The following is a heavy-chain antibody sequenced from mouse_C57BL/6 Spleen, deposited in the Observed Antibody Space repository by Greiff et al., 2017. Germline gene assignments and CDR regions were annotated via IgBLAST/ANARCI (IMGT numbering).Heavy chain of an antibody. CDR1: GYTFTSYW. J-gene: IGHJ3*01. D-gene: IGHD4-1*01. CDR3: ARGNWDGFAY. CDR2: IDPSGSNT. Sequence: QVQLQQPGAELVMPGASVKLSCKASGYTFTSYWMHWVKQRPGKGLEWIGEIDPSGSNTNYNQKFQGKSTLTVDRSSSTAYMQLSSLTSEDSAVYYCARGNWDGFAYWGQGTLVTVSA. V-gene: IGHV1-69*01.